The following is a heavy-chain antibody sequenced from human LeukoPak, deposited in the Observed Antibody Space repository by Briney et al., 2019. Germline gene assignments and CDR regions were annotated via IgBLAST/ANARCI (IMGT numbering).Heavy chain of an antibody. V-gene: IGHV3-7*01. J-gene: IGHJ3*02. D-gene: IGHD5-24*01. CDR3: ARDKHNPGSAFDI. CDR2: IRQDGGQT. Sequence: GGSLRLSCAASGFTISSYWMSWDRQAPGKGLEWVANIRQDGGQTYHVDSVKGRFTISRDNAKNSLYLQVNSLRAEDTAVYYCARDKHNPGSAFDIWGQGTMLTVSS. CDR1: GFTISSYW.